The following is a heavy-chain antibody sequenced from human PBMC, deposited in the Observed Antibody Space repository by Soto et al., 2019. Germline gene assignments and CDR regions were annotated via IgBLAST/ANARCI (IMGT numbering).Heavy chain of an antibody. CDR2: INPRGGGT. CDR3: ASSGIAAAGAEY. V-gene: IGHV1-46*01. D-gene: IGHD6-25*01. CDR1: GYRFSNFY. Sequence: QVQLVQSGAEVRKPGASVKVSCKASGYRFSNFYMQWVRQAPGQGLEWVGIINPRGGGTSYAQKFQGRVSLTTDTSTSTAYMDLNSLTSGDTAVYYCASSGIAAAGAEYWGQGTLVIVST. J-gene: IGHJ4*02.